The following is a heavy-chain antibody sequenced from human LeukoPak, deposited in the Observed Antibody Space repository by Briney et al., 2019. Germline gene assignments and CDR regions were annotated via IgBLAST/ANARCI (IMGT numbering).Heavy chain of an antibody. CDR3: ARVSRYYDSSGYSIGFDY. Sequence: SETLSLTCTVSGGSISTYYWSWIRQPPGKGLEWIGYIYYSGSTNYNPSLKSRVTISVDTSKNQFSLKLSSVTAADTAVYYCARVSRYYDSSGYSIGFDYWGQGTLVTVSS. V-gene: IGHV4-59*01. CDR2: IYYSGST. D-gene: IGHD3-22*01. J-gene: IGHJ4*02. CDR1: GGSISTYY.